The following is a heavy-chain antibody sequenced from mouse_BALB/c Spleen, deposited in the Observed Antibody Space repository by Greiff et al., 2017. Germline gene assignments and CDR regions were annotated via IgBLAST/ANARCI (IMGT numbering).Heavy chain of an antibody. D-gene: IGHD1-1*01. CDR2: IWGDGST. CDR1: GFSLTSYG. V-gene: IGHV2-6-7*01. J-gene: IGHJ2*01. Sequence: QVQLKESGPGLVAPSQSLSITCTVSGFSLTSYGVHWVRQPPGKGLEWLGMIWGDGSTDYNSALKSRLSISKDNSKSQVFLKMNSLQTDDTARYYCAREYYGFDYWGQGTTLTVSS. CDR3: AREYYGFDY.